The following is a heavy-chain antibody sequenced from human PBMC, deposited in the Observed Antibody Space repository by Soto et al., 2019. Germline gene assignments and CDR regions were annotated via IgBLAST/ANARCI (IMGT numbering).Heavy chain of an antibody. J-gene: IGHJ4*02. CDR3: GTQRGGGGY. Sequence: EVQLVESGGGLIQPGGSLRLSCAVSGFTVSNNYMSWVRQAPGKGLEGVSVIYSGGYTAYGDSVKGRFTISRDNSKNPLYLPMNSQGAEDGAVYYWGTQRGGGGYWGQGTLVTVSS. CDR1: GFTVSNNY. V-gene: IGHV3-53*01. CDR2: IYSGGYT. D-gene: IGHD6-25*01.